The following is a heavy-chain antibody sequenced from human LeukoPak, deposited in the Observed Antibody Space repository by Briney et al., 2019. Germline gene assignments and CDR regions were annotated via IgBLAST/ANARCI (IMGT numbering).Heavy chain of an antibody. D-gene: IGHD1-26*01. J-gene: IGHJ3*02. Sequence: ASVTVSFTSSGYTFTVYYMHWVRQAPGQGLEWMGWINPNSGGTNYAQKFQGRVTMTRDTSISTAYMELSRLRFDDTAVYYCSGVGGAGWELLDAFDIWGQGTMVTVSS. CDR1: GYTFTVYY. CDR2: INPNSGGT. V-gene: IGHV1-2*02. CDR3: SGVGGAGWELLDAFDI.